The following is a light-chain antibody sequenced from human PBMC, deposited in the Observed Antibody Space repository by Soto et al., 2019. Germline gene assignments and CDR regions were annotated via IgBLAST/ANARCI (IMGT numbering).Light chain of an antibody. V-gene: IGKV3-20*01. CDR1: QSVSSSY. CDR2: GAS. J-gene: IGKJ1*01. Sequence: EIVLTQSPGTLSLSPGEIATLSCRASQSVSSSYLAWYQQKPGQAPRLLIYGASSRATGIPDRFSGSGSGTDFTLTISRLEPEDFAVYYCQQYGSSLGRTFGQGTKVDIK. CDR3: QQYGSSLGRT.